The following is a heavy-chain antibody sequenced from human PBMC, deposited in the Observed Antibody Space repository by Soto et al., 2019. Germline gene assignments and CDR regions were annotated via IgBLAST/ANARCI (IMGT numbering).Heavy chain of an antibody. CDR2: INPSGGST. D-gene: IGHD2-2*01. CDR3: AKFPAATHYIDMHA. J-gene: IGHJ6*04. V-gene: IGHV1-46*01. Sequence: GASVKLSCKAPGYTFTSYCMDWVRQAPGQGIEWMGIINPSGGSTSYAQKFQGRVTITADESTSTAYMELSSLRSEDTAVYYCAKFPAATHYIDMHALREGTTVIVSA. CDR1: GYTFTSYC.